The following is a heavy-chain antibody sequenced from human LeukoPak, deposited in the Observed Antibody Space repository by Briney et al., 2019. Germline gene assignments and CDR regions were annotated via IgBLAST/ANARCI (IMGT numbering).Heavy chain of an antibody. CDR3: ARDSKSAGSGYYRT. D-gene: IGHD3-22*01. CDR1: GYTFTGYY. CDR2: INPNSGGT. Sequence: ASVKVSCKASGYTFTGYYMHWVRQAPGQGLEWMGWINPNSGGTNYAQKFQGRVTMTRDTSISTAYMELSRLRSDDTAVYYCARDSKSAGSGYYRTWGQGTLVTVSS. V-gene: IGHV1-2*02. J-gene: IGHJ5*02.